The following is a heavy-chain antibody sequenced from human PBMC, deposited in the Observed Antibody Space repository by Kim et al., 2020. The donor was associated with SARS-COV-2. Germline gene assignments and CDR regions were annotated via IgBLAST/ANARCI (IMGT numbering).Heavy chain of an antibody. CDR1: GFTFDDHA. Sequence: GGSLRLSCAASGFTFDDHAMHWVRQIPGKGLEWVSGISWNSGSVGYADSVKGRFTISRDNAKNSLYLQMNNLRAEDTALYYCAKAKVLRYFDWFVVDVWGQGTTVTVSS. J-gene: IGHJ6*02. CDR3: AKAKVLRYFDWFVVDV. CDR2: ISWNSGSV. D-gene: IGHD3-9*01. V-gene: IGHV3-9*01.